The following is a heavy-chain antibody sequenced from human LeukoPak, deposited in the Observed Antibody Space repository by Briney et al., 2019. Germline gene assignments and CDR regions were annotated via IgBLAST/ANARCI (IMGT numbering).Heavy chain of an antibody. CDR3: ARGWTVANFDY. Sequence: SETLSLTCAVYGGSFSGYYWSWIRQPPGKGLEWIGEINHSGSTNYNPSLKSRVTISVDTPKNQFSLKLSSVTAADTAVYYCARGWTVANFDYWGQGTLVTVSS. CDR2: INHSGST. V-gene: IGHV4-34*01. CDR1: GGSFSGYY. D-gene: IGHD5-12*01. J-gene: IGHJ4*02.